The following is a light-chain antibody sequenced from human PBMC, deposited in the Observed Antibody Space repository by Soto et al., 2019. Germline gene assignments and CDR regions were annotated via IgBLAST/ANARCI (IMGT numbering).Light chain of an antibody. J-gene: IGKJ1*01. V-gene: IGKV3-20*01. Sequence: IVCPQPPGTLSLSPGERATLSCMASQSVSSSYLAWYQQKPGQAPRLLIYGASSRATGIPDRFSGSGSGTDFTLTISRLEPEDFAVYYCQQYGSSPRTFGQGTKVHIK. CDR1: QSVSSSY. CDR3: QQYGSSPRT. CDR2: GAS.